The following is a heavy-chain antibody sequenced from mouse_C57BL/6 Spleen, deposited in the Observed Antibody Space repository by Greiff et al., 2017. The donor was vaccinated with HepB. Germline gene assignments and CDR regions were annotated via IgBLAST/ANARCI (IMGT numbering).Heavy chain of an antibody. CDR2: INPGSGGT. V-gene: IGHV1-54*01. D-gene: IGHD2-4*01. CDR1: GYAFTNYL. J-gene: IGHJ4*01. CDR3: ARSSLLYDYDGNAMDY. Sequence: QVQLKQSGAELVRPGTSVKVSCKASGYAFTNYLIEWVKQRPGQGLEWIGVINPGSGGTNYNEKFKGKATLTADKSSSTAYMQLSSLTSEDSAVYFCARSSLLYDYDGNAMDYWGQGTSVTVSS.